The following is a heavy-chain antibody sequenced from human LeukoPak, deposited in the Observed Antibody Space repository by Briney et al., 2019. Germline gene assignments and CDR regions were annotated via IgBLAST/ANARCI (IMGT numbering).Heavy chain of an antibody. V-gene: IGHV3-23*01. CDR1: GFTFSSYA. CDR3: ARTRGYGSGSYFDY. J-gene: IGHJ4*02. Sequence: GGSLRLSCAASGFTFSSYAMSWVRQAPGKGLEWVSAIGGSGGSTYYADSVKGRFTISRDNSKNTLYLQMNSLRAEDTAVYYCARTRGYGSGSYFDYWGQGTLVTVSS. D-gene: IGHD3-10*01. CDR2: IGGSGGST.